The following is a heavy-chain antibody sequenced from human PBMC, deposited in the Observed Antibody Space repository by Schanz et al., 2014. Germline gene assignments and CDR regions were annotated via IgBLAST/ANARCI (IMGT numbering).Heavy chain of an antibody. CDR3: AREEGYGYGPGAFDI. CDR2: MYINSGST. Sequence: EVQLVESGGGLIQPGGSLRLSCAVSGFTVNTNYMSWVRQAPGKGLEWISSMYINSGSTQYADSVKGRFIISRDSSKNTLSLQMNSLRAEDTAVYYCAREEGYGYGPGAFDIWGQGTMVTVSS. D-gene: IGHD5-18*01. V-gene: IGHV3-66*03. CDR1: GFTVNTNY. J-gene: IGHJ3*02.